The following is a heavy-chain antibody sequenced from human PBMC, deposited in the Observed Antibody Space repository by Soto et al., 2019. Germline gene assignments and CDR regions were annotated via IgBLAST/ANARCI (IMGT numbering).Heavy chain of an antibody. J-gene: IGHJ5*02. Sequence: QITLKESGPTMVKPTQTLTLTCTFSGFSLSTSGVGVGWIRKPPGKALEWLALIYWDDDKRYSPSLKSRLTITKDTSKNQVVLTMTNMDPVDTATYYCAHRSVTTVTRWFDPWGQGTLVTVSS. V-gene: IGHV2-5*02. CDR1: GFSLSTSGVG. CDR3: AHRSVTTVTRWFDP. D-gene: IGHD4-4*01. CDR2: IYWDDDK.